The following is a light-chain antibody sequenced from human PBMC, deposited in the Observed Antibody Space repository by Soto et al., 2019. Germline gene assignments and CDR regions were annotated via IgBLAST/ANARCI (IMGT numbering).Light chain of an antibody. J-gene: IGKJ2*01. Sequence: IQMTQSPSTLSAPVGDRVTITCQASQTISTLLAWFQHKSGKAPNLLIYDASNLESGVPSRFSGSGSGTEFTLTISSLQSDDSATYFCQQYSHLVTFGQGTKLEIK. CDR1: QTISTL. V-gene: IGKV1-5*01. CDR2: DAS. CDR3: QQYSHLVT.